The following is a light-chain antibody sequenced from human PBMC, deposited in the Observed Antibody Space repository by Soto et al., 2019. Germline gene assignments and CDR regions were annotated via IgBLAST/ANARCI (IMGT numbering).Light chain of an antibody. V-gene: IGKV1-39*01. CDR1: QSISSY. Sequence: DIQMTQSPSALSASVGDRVTITCRASQSISSYFNWYQQKPGKAPKLLIYAASSLQSGVPSRSSSSGSGTDFTLTISTLPPEDFATYYCQQSYSTPHTFGQGTMLETK. CDR2: AAS. J-gene: IGKJ2*01. CDR3: QQSYSTPHT.